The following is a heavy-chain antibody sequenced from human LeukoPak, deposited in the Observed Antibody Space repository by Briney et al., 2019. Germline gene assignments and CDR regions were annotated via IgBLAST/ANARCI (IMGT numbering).Heavy chain of an antibody. Sequence: SETLSLTCAVYGGSFSGYYWSWIRQPPGKGLEWSGEINHSRSTNYNPSLKSRVTISVDTSKNQFSLKLSSVTAADTAVYYCARGVPKRWLQPRAFDIWGQGTMVTVSS. CDR1: GGSFSGYY. J-gene: IGHJ3*02. V-gene: IGHV4-34*01. CDR2: INHSRST. CDR3: ARGVPKRWLQPRAFDI. D-gene: IGHD5-12*01.